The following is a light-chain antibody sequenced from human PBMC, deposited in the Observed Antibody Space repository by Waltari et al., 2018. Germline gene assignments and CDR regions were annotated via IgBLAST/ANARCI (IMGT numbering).Light chain of an antibody. V-gene: IGKV1-NL1*01. Sequence: DIQMTQSPSSLSASVGDRVTITCRASQGISNSLAWYQQKPGKPPKLLLYAASRLESGVPARFSVSVSGTDYTRTISSLQQEDFATDYCQQYYSTPPIPFGQGTRLEIK. CDR1: QGISNS. CDR3: QQYYSTPPIP. CDR2: AAS. J-gene: IGKJ5*01.